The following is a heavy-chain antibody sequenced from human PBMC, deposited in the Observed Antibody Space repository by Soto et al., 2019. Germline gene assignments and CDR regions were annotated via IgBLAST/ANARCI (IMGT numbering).Heavy chain of an antibody. J-gene: IGHJ3*02. V-gene: IGHV3-23*01. CDR1: GFTFSSYA. CDR3: AKDRDVLRFLEWPTDDLDI. CDR2: ISGSGGST. D-gene: IGHD3-3*01. Sequence: PGGSLRLSCAASGFTFSSYAMSWVRQAPGKGLEWASAISGSGGSTYYADSVKGRFTISRDNSKNTLYLQMNSLRAEDTAVYYCAKDRDVLRFLEWPTDDLDIWGQGTMVTVSS.